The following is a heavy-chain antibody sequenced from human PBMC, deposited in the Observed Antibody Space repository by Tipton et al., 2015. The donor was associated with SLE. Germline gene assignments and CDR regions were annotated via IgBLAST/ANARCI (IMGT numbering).Heavy chain of an antibody. Sequence: TLSLTCTVSVGSISSPYWSWFRQPPGEGLGWIGYIYSSGSTNYNPSLKSRVTISVDTSKNQFSLKLSSVTAADTAVYYCARLAIRSRFDPWGQGTLVTVSS. V-gene: IGHV4-59*11. D-gene: IGHD5-12*01. CDR2: IYSSGST. J-gene: IGHJ5*02. CDR3: ARLAIRSRFDP. CDR1: VGSISSPY.